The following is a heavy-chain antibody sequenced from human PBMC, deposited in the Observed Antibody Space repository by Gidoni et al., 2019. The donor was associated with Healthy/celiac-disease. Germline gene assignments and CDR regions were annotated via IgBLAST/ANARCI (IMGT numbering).Heavy chain of an antibody. CDR3: ARDRGLTTVTKPVYGMDV. CDR2: IIPIFGTA. Sequence: QVQLVQSGAEVKKPGSSVKVSCKASGGTFSSYAISWVRQAPGQGLEWMGGIIPIFGTANYAQKFQGRVTITADESTSTAYMELSSLRSEDTAVYYCARDRGLTTVTKPVYGMDVWGQGTTVTVSS. D-gene: IGHD4-17*01. V-gene: IGHV1-69*01. CDR1: GGTFSSYA. J-gene: IGHJ6*02.